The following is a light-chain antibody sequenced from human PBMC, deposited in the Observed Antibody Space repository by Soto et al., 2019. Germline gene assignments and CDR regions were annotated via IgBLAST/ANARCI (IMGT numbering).Light chain of an antibody. J-gene: IGKJ1*01. V-gene: IGKV1-5*01. CDR2: DAS. CDR3: QQYNSYPWT. CDR1: QSISNR. Sequence: DIQMTQSPSTLSASVGDGVTITCRASQSISNRLAWYQQKPGEAPKYLIYDASTLDSGAPSRFSGSGSGTEFTLSISSLQPXXXATYYCQQYNSYPWTFGQGTKVEI.